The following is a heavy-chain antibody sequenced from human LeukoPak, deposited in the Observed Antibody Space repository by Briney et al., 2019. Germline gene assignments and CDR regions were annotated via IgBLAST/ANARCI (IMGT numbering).Heavy chain of an antibody. Sequence: GGSLRLSCAASGFTFSSYGMHWVRQAPGKGLEWVAVISYDGSNKYYADSVKGRFTISRDNSKNTLYLQMNSLRAEDTAVYYCAKDEGELSHFDYWGQGTLVTVSS. J-gene: IGHJ4*02. CDR1: GFTFSSYG. CDR2: ISYDGSNK. D-gene: IGHD3-16*02. V-gene: IGHV3-30*18. CDR3: AKDEGELSHFDY.